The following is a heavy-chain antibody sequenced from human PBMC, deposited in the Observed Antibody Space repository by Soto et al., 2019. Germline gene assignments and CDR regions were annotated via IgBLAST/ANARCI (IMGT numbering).Heavy chain of an antibody. Sequence: QVQLQQWGAGLLKPSETLSLTCAVYGGSFSGYYWSWIRQPPGKGLEWIGEINHSGSTNYNPSLKSRVTISVDTSKNQFSLKRSSVTAADTAVYYCARGRGKHYYGSGTLKGRVYFDYWGQGTLVTVSS. J-gene: IGHJ4*02. CDR1: GGSFSGYY. D-gene: IGHD3-10*01. CDR3: ARGRGKHYYGSGTLKGRVYFDY. CDR2: INHSGST. V-gene: IGHV4-34*01.